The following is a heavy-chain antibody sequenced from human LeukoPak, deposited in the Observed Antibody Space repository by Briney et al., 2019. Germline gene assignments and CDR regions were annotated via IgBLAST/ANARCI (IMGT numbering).Heavy chain of an antibody. CDR2: IIPIFGTA. Sequence: GASVKVSCKASGYTFTGYYMHWVRQAPGQGLEWIGWIIPIFGTANYAQKFQGRVTITTDESTSTAYMELSSLRSEDTAVYYCARVNSYGSGSYYLDYYYYYYMDVWGKGTTVTVSS. CDR3: ARVNSYGSGSYYLDYYYYYYMDV. V-gene: IGHV1-69*05. CDR1: GYTFTGYY. D-gene: IGHD3-10*01. J-gene: IGHJ6*03.